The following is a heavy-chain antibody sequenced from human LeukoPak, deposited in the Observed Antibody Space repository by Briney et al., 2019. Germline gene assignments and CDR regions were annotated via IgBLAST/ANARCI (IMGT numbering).Heavy chain of an antibody. J-gene: IGHJ2*01. Sequence: GGSLRLSCAVSGFTFSSYDMSWVRQAPGRGLEWVSASGTDDGTTYADSVKGRFTISRDNSKNTLYLQMNSLRVEDTATYYCAKALNYWYFDLWGRGSLVTVSS. CDR2: SGTDDGTT. V-gene: IGHV3-23*01. CDR1: GFTFSSYD. CDR3: AKALNYWYFDL.